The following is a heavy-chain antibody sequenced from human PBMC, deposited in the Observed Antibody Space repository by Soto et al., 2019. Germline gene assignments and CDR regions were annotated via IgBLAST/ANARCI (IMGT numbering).Heavy chain of an antibody. CDR2: LYYSRSS. J-gene: IGHJ4*02. CDR3: ALRSMAVVPEY. CDR1: GDSISPSY. V-gene: IGHV4-59*01. D-gene: IGHD3-22*01. Sequence: SETLSLTYAVSGDSISPSYWTWIRQSPGKGLESIGYLYYSRSSNYNPSLKSRVTLSVDTSTNQCSLTLSSMTAADTAVYYCALRSMAVVPEYWGQGTLVTVSS.